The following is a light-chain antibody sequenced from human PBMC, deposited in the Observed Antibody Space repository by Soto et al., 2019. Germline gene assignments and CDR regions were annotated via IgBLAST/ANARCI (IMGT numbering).Light chain of an antibody. V-gene: IGKV3-20*01. CDR1: QSVTNNY. Sequence: EIVLTQSPGTLSLSPGERATLACRASQSVTNNYLAWYQQKPGQAPWLLIYGASNRATGIPDRFSGSGSGTDLTLTISRLEPEDFAVYYCQHYGSSPPFTFGPGTTGDIK. J-gene: IGKJ3*01. CDR2: GAS. CDR3: QHYGSSPPFT.